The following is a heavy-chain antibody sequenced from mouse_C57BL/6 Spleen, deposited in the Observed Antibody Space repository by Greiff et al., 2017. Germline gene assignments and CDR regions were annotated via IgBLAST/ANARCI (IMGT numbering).Heavy chain of an antibody. V-gene: IGHV10-1*01. CDR1: GFSFNTYA. Sequence: EVHLVESGGGLVQPKGSLKLSCAASGFSFNTYAMNWVRQAPGKGLEWVARIRSKSNKYATYYDDSVKDRFTISREDSESMLYLQMNNMKTEDTAMYYCVRHGTSYEGYYEDYAMDYWGQGTSVTVSS. CDR2: IRSKSNKYAT. J-gene: IGHJ4*01. D-gene: IGHD2-3*01. CDR3: VRHGTSYEGYYEDYAMDY.